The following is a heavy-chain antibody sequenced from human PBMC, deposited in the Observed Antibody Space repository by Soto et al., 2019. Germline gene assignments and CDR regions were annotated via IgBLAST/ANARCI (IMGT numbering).Heavy chain of an antibody. CDR3: ARGRENYSYFDY. CDR2: VNSDGHDT. V-gene: IGHV3-74*01. D-gene: IGHD1-26*01. Sequence: GGSLRLSCAASGFTFSTYNMHWVRQAPGKGLVWVSRVNSDGHDTVYADSVKGRFTLSRDNAKNTVFLQMSSLRAEDTAVYYCARGRENYSYFDYWGQGIVVTVSS. CDR1: GFTFSTYN. J-gene: IGHJ4*02.